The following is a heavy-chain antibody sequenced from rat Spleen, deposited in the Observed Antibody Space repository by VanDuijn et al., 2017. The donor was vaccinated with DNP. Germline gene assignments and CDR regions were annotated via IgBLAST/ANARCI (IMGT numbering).Heavy chain of an antibody. V-gene: IGHV5-7*01. CDR3: SRGAAIYFDY. J-gene: IGHJ2*01. CDR1: GFTFSDYN. CDR2: INGGGGST. Sequence: EVQLVESGGGLVQPGGSLKLSCAASGFTFSDYNMAWVRQAPKKGLEWVATINGGGGSTYYRDSVKGRFTISRENAKSSLYLQMDSLRSEDTATYYCSRGAAIYFDYWGQGVMVTVSS. D-gene: IGHD1-2*01.